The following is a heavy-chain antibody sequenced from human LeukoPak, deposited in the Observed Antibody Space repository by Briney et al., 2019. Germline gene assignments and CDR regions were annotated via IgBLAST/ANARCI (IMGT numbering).Heavy chain of an antibody. D-gene: IGHD3-10*01. V-gene: IGHV3-74*01. CDR2: INSDGRNT. CDR1: GFTFSSYW. CDR3: VRDLLVTNWFDP. Sequence: GGSLRLPCAASGFTFSSYWMHWVRQAPGKGLVWVSRINSDGRNTNYADSVKGRFTVSRDNAKNTLFLQMTSLRADDTAVYYCVRDLLVTNWFDPWGQGTLVTVSS. J-gene: IGHJ5*02.